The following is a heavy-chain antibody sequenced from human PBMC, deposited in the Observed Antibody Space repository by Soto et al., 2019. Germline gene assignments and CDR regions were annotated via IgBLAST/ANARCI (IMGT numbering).Heavy chain of an antibody. CDR3: ARDQGPKSGYDYADDYYGMDV. Sequence: ASVKVSCKASGYTFTPYGISWVRQAPGQGLEWMGWISAFNGNTNLPQKFQRRVTLTTDTSTTTAYMELRSLRDDDTAVYYCARDQGPKSGYDYADDYYGMDVWGQGTTVTVSS. J-gene: IGHJ6*02. D-gene: IGHD5-12*01. V-gene: IGHV1-18*01. CDR2: ISAFNGNT. CDR1: GYTFTPYG.